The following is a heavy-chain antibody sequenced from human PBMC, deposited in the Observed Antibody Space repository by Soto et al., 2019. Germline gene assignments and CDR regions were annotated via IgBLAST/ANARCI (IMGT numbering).Heavy chain of an antibody. Sequence: QVQLVQSGAEVKKPGSSVKVSCKASGGTFSSYAISWVRQAPGHGLEWMGGIIPIFGTANYAQKFQGRVTITADESTSTAYMELSSLRSEDTAVYYCARDSRETGTTYWAYYYGMDVWGQGTTVTVSS. CDR1: GGTFSSYA. CDR2: IIPIFGTA. J-gene: IGHJ6*02. CDR3: ARDSRETGTTYWAYYYGMDV. D-gene: IGHD1-7*01. V-gene: IGHV1-69*01.